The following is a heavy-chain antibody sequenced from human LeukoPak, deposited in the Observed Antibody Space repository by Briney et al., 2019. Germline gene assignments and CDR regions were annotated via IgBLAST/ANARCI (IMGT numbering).Heavy chain of an antibody. V-gene: IGHV3-7*01. CDR2: IKQDGSEK. CDR3: ARDPTMVRGVNPSDY. D-gene: IGHD3-10*01. CDR1: GFTFSSYW. Sequence: PAGGSLRLSCAASGFTFSSYWMSWVRQAPGKGLEWVANIKQDGSEKYYVDSVKGRFTISRDNAKNSLYLQMNSLRAEDTAVYYCARDPTMVRGVNPSDYWGQGTLVTVSS. J-gene: IGHJ4*02.